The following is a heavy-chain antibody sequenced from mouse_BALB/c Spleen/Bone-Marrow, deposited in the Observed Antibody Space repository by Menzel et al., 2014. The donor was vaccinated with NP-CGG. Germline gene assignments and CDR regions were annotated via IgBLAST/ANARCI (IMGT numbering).Heavy chain of an antibody. V-gene: IGHV14-3*02. J-gene: IGHJ4*01. CDR1: VFNIKDTY. CDR3: ARWEYYAMDY. Sequence: EVQLQQSGAELVKPGASVKLSCTASVFNIKDTYMHWVKQRPEQGMEGIGRIDPANGNTKYDPKFQGKATITADTSSNTAYLQLSSLTSEDTAVYYCARWEYYAMDYWGQGTSVTVSS. D-gene: IGHD4-1*01. CDR2: IDPANGNT.